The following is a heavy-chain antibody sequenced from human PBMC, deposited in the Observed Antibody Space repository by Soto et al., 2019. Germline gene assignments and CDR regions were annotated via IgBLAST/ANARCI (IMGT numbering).Heavy chain of an antibody. CDR3: ARAYCSGGSCHYGMDV. CDR2: INPNSGGT. CDR1: GYTFTGYY. V-gene: IGHV1-2*04. J-gene: IGHJ6*02. Sequence: QVQLVQSGAEVKKPGASVKVSCKASGYTFTGYYMHWVRQAPGQGLEWMGWINPNSGGTNYAQKLQGWVTMTRDTSISTAYMELSRLRSDDTAVYYCARAYCSGGSCHYGMDVWGQGTTVTVSS. D-gene: IGHD2-15*01.